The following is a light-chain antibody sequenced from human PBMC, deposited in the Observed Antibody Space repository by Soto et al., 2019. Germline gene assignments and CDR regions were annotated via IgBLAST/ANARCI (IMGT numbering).Light chain of an antibody. CDR2: EVD. V-gene: IGLV2-14*02. Sequence: QSALTQPASVSGSPGQSITISCTGTSSDVGTYDLVSWYQHHPGAAPKLMIYEVDSRPSGVSNRFSGSKSGNTASLTISGLQAEDEADYYCSSCTSGNTVVFGGGTKLTVL. CDR3: SSCTSGNTVV. J-gene: IGLJ2*01. CDR1: SSDVGTYDL.